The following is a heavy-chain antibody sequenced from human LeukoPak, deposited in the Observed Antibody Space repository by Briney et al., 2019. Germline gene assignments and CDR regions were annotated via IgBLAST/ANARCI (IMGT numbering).Heavy chain of an antibody. Sequence: GGSLRLSCAASVFTFSAYSINWVRQAPGKGLEWVSSITSSSSYIKYADSVKGRFTISRDNAKNSLYLQMNSLRAEDTAVYYCARGKAGATIENFYYYYMDVWGKGTTVTVSS. CDR2: ITSSSSYI. V-gene: IGHV3-21*01. CDR3: ARGKAGATIENFYYYYMDV. D-gene: IGHD1-26*01. CDR1: VFTFSAYS. J-gene: IGHJ6*03.